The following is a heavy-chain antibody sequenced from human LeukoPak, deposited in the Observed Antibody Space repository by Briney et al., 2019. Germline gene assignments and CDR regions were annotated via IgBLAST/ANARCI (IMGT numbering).Heavy chain of an antibody. CDR1: GFTFSSYA. Sequence: GGSLRLSCAASGFTFSSYAMSWVRQAPGEGLEWVSTSGTGGSTYYPDSVKGRTTISRDNSKNMLYVQMNNLRAEDTAVYYCAKAITGMRFCLDVWGQGTTVTVSS. D-gene: IGHD1-1*01. J-gene: IGHJ6*02. V-gene: IGHV3-23*01. CDR3: AKAITGMRFCLDV. CDR2: SGTGGST.